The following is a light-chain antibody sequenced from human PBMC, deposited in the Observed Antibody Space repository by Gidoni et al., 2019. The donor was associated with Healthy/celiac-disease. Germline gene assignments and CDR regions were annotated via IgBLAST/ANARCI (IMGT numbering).Light chain of an antibody. V-gene: IGKV3-20*01. Sequence: EIVLTKSPGTLSLSPGERATLSFRASQSVSSSYLAWYQQKPGQAPRLLIYGASSRATGIPDRFSGSGSGTDFTLTIIRLEPEDFAVYYCQQYGSSPRTFGQGTKLEIK. CDR2: GAS. CDR1: QSVSSSY. J-gene: IGKJ2*02. CDR3: QQYGSSPRT.